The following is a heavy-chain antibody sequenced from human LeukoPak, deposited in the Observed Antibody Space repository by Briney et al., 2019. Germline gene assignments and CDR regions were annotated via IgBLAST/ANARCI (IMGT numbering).Heavy chain of an antibody. CDR2: INHSGST. V-gene: IGHV4-34*01. CDR3: ARGHRPGWFGELFFDY. D-gene: IGHD3-10*01. Sequence: SETLSLTCAVSGYSISSGYYWSWIRQPPGKGLEWIGEINHSGSTNYNPSLKSRVTISVDTSKNQFSLKLSSVTAADTAVYYCARGHRPGWFGELFFDYWGQGTLVTVSS. CDR1: GYSISSGYY. J-gene: IGHJ4*02.